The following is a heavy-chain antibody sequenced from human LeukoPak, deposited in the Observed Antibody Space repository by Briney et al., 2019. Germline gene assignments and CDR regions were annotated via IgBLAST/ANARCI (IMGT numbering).Heavy chain of an antibody. CDR2: INPNNGGT. D-gene: IGHD5-24*01. J-gene: IGHJ4*02. CDR1: GYTFTGYY. V-gene: IGHV1-2*02. Sequence: ASVKVSCKASGYTFTGYYIHWVRQAPGQGVEWMGWINPNNGGTNYAQKFQGRVTMTRDTSITTAYMEVSTLRSDDTAVYYCARDLNRDGYNVNDYWGQGTLVTVSS. CDR3: ARDLNRDGYNVNDY.